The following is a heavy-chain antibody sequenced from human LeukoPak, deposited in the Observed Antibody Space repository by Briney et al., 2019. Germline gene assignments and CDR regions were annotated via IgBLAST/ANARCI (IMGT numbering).Heavy chain of an antibody. CDR3: TRVSQVRFLEWLLDY. CDR1: GFTFGDYA. J-gene: IGHJ4*02. Sequence: GGSLRLSCTASGFTFGDYAMSWVRQAPGKGLEWVGFIRSKAYGGTTEYAASVKGRFTISRDDSKSIAYLQMNSLKTEDTAVYYCTRVSQVRFLEWLLDYWGQGTLVTVSS. D-gene: IGHD3-3*01. V-gene: IGHV3-49*04. CDR2: IRSKAYGGTT.